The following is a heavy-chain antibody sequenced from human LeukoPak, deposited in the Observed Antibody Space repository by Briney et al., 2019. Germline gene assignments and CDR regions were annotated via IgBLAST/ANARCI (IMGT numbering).Heavy chain of an antibody. Sequence: SETLSLTCTVSGGSISSSSYYWGWIRQPPGKGLEWIGSIYESGSTYYNPSLKSRVTISVDTSKNQFSLKVSSMTAADTAVYYGARAGDYFEYGGQGILVTVSS. D-gene: IGHD3-10*01. CDR2: IYESGST. J-gene: IGHJ4*02. CDR1: GGSISSSSYY. V-gene: IGHV4-39*07. CDR3: ARAGDYFEY.